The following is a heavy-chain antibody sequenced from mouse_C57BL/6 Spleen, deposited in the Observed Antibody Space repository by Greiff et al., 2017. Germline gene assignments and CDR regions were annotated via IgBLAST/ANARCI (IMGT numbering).Heavy chain of an antibody. V-gene: IGHV1-55*01. CDR2: IYPGSGST. D-gene: IGHD1-1*01. CDR1: GYTFTSYW. Sequence: QVQLQQPGAELVKPGASVKMSCKASGYTFTSYWITWVKQRPGQGLEWIGDIYPGSGSTNYNEKFKSKATLTVDTSSSTAYMQLSSLTSEDSAVYYCEREESYYYGRSFDYWGQGTTLTVSS. J-gene: IGHJ2*01. CDR3: EREESYYYGRSFDY.